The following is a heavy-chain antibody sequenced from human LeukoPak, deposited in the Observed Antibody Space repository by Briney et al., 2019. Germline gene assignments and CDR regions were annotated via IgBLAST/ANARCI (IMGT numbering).Heavy chain of an antibody. J-gene: IGHJ4*02. Sequence: SETLSLTCAISGDSVSSSSAAWNWIRQSPSRGLEWLGRTYYRSKWYNDYAVSVKSRITINPDTSKNQFSLQLSSVTPEDTAVYYCARDLIRCTNGVCYTYYFDYWGQGTLVTVSS. V-gene: IGHV6-1*01. CDR1: GDSVSSSSAA. CDR2: TYYRSKWYN. D-gene: IGHD2-8*01. CDR3: ARDLIRCTNGVCYTYYFDY.